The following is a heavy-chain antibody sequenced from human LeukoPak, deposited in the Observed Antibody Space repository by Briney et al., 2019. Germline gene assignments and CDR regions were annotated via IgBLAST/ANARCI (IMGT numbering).Heavy chain of an antibody. Sequence: LSLTCTVSGGSISSGGYYWSWIRQAPGKGLEWVAVISYDGSNKYYADSVKGRFTISRDNSKNTLYLQMNSLRAEDTAVYYCANGEFWSGYHMGYNWFDPWGQGTLVTVSS. V-gene: IGHV3-30*18. CDR2: ISYDGSNK. D-gene: IGHD3-3*01. J-gene: IGHJ5*02. CDR1: GGSISSGG. CDR3: ANGEFWSGYHMGYNWFDP.